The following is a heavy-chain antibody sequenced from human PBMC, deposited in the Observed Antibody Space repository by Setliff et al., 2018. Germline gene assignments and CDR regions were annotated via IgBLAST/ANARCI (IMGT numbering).Heavy chain of an antibody. CDR2: IYFGGSA. D-gene: IGHD1-1*01. J-gene: IGHJ4*02. V-gene: IGHV4-39*01. CDR1: DDSLRSSNYY. Sequence: PSETLSLTCTVSDDSLRSSNYYWGWVRQPPGKRLEWIGSIYFGGSADYNPSLTSRPTMSVDTSKNQFSLRLSSVTAADTAVYYCARTGTYRYFDYWGQGTRVTVSS. CDR3: ARTGTYRYFDY.